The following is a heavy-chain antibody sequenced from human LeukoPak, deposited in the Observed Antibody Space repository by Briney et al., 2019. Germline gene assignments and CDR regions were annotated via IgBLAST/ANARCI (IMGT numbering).Heavy chain of an antibody. V-gene: IGHV3-7*01. CDR2: IKQDGSEK. CDR1: GFTFSSYE. Sequence: GGSLRLSCAASGFTFSSYEMNWVRQAPGKGLEWVANIKQDGSEKYYVDSVKGRFTISRDNAKNSLYLQMNSLRAEDTAVYYCGGYSSGWDYFDYWGQGTLVTVSS. J-gene: IGHJ4*02. CDR3: GGYSSGWDYFDY. D-gene: IGHD6-19*01.